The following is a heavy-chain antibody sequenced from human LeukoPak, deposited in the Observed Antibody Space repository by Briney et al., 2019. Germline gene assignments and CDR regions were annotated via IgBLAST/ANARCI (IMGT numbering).Heavy chain of an antibody. D-gene: IGHD4-17*01. CDR1: GGSISSYY. V-gene: IGHV4-34*01. Sequence: SETLSLTCTVSGGSISSYYWSWIRRPPGKGLEWIGEINHSGSTNYNPSLKSRVTISVDTSKNQFSLKLSSVTAADTAVYYCARVNDGDRYYYYYYMDVWGKGTTVTVSS. CDR2: INHSGST. J-gene: IGHJ6*03. CDR3: ARVNDGDRYYYYYYMDV.